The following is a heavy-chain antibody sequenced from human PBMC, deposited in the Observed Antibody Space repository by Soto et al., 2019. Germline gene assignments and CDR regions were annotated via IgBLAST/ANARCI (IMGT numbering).Heavy chain of an antibody. CDR2: ISSSSSTI. CDR1: GFTFSSYS. J-gene: IGHJ4*02. Sequence: GGSLRLSCAASGFTFSSYSMNWVRQAPGKGLEWVSYISSSSSTIYYADSVKGRFTISRDNAKNSLYLQMNSLRAEDTAVYYCARTPGLYSSSWYVDYWGQGTLVTVSS. D-gene: IGHD6-13*01. V-gene: IGHV3-48*01. CDR3: ARTPGLYSSSWYVDY.